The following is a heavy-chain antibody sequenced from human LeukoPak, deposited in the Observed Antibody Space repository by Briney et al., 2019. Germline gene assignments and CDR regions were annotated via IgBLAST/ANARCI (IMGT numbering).Heavy chain of an antibody. J-gene: IGHJ6*03. D-gene: IGHD1-26*01. CDR3: AKLVGPITYYYYMDV. CDR2: INWNGGST. V-gene: IGHV3-20*04. CDR1: GFTFDDYG. Sequence: GGSLRLSCAASGFTFDDYGMSWVRQAPGKGLEWVSGINWNGGSTGYADSVKGRFTISRDNAKNSLYLQMNSLRAGDTALYYCAKLVGPITYYYYMDVWGKGTTVTVSS.